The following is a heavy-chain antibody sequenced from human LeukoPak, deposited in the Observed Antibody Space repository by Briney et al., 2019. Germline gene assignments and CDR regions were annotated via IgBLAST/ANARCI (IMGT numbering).Heavy chain of an antibody. J-gene: IGHJ4*02. CDR2: IYYGGST. CDR1: GGSISGYS. D-gene: IGHD6-19*01. Sequence: SETLSLTCSVSGGSISGYSWSWIRQPPGKGLEWIGDIYYGGSTNHNPSLRSRVTMSVDTSKNQFSLNLSSVTAADTAVYYCARWSSGGDYWGQGTLVTVSS. V-gene: IGHV4-59*01. CDR3: ARWSSGGDY.